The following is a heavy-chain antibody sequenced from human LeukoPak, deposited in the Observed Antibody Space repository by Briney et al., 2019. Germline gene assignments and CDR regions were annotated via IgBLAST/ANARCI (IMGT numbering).Heavy chain of an antibody. CDR3: ATEDPWELRSRAFDI. J-gene: IGHJ3*02. Sequence: ASVTVSCKVSGYTLTELSMHWVRQAPGKGLEWMGGFDPEDGETIYAQKFQGRVTMTEDTSTDTAYMELSSLRSEDTAVYYCATEDPWELRSRAFDIWGQGTMVTVSS. V-gene: IGHV1-24*01. D-gene: IGHD1-26*01. CDR1: GYTLTELS. CDR2: FDPEDGET.